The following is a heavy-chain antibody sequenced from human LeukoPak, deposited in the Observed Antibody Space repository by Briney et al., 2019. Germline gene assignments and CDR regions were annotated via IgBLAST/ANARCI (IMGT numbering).Heavy chain of an antibody. Sequence: ASVKLSCTASGYTFTSYYMHWVRQAPGQGLEWMGIIHPSGASTAYAQQFQGRVTMTKDTSTSTVYMELSSLRSEDTALYYCASITMTTSGWYFDLWGRGTLVTVSS. CDR1: GYTFTSYY. J-gene: IGHJ2*01. V-gene: IGHV1-46*01. D-gene: IGHD3-22*01. CDR2: IHPSGAST. CDR3: ASITMTTSGWYFDL.